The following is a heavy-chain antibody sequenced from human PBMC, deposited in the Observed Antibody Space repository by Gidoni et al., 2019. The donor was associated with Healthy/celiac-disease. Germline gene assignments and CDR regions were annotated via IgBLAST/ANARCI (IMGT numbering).Heavy chain of an antibody. CDR3: VKDFYGDYLFDY. Sequence: VQLVESGGGLVRPGGYLRLSCSASGLTFSSYAMHFVRQAPGKGLEYVSAISSNGGSPYYADSVKGRFTISRDNSKNTLYLQISSLRAEDTAVYYCVKDFYGDYLFDYWGQGTLVTVSS. CDR2: ISSNGGSP. CDR1: GLTFSSYA. J-gene: IGHJ4*02. D-gene: IGHD4-17*01. V-gene: IGHV3-64D*06.